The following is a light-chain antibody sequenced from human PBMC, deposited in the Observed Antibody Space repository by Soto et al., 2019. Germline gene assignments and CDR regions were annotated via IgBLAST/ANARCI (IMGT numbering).Light chain of an antibody. Sequence: DIVMTQSPSSLSASVGDRVTIICQTSQTVGKYLNWYQQKPGKAPLLLISGASTLQSEVSSRFSGSGSGTDFTLTIGSLQPEDFATYYCQQSYETPCTFGQGT. CDR2: GAS. J-gene: IGKJ2*02. V-gene: IGKV1-39*01. CDR3: QQSYETPCT. CDR1: QTVGKY.